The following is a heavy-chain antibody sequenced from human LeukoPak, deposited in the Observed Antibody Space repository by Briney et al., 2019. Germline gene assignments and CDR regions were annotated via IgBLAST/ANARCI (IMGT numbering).Heavy chain of an antibody. V-gene: IGHV4-4*07. D-gene: IGHD3-3*01. CDR2: IYTSGST. CDR1: GGSISSYY. Sequence: PSETLSLTCTVSGGSISSYYWSWIRQPAGKGLEWIGRIYTSGSTNYNPSLKSRVTMSVDTSKNQFSLKLSSVTAADTAVYYCARDTSRYDFWSEYYFDYWGQGTLVTVSS. J-gene: IGHJ4*02. CDR3: ARDTSRYDFWSEYYFDY.